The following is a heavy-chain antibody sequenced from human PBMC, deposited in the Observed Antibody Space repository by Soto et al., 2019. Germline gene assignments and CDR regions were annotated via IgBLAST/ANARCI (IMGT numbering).Heavy chain of an antibody. CDR3: ARGSDFWSANYPSDY. CDR2: ISYDGSNK. V-gene: IGHV3-30-3*01. Sequence: PGGSLRLSCAASGFTFSSYAMHWVRQAPGKGLEWVAVISYDGSNKYYADSVKGRFTISRDNSKNTLYLQMNSLRAEDTAVYYCARGSDFWSANYPSDYWGQGTLVNVSS. CDR1: GFTFSSYA. J-gene: IGHJ4*02. D-gene: IGHD3-3*01.